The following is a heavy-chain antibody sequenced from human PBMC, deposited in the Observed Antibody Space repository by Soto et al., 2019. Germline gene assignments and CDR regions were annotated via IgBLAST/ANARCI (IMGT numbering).Heavy chain of an antibody. CDR1: GDSIRSGNHY. D-gene: IGHD3-3*01. Sequence: PSETLSLTCTVSGDSIRSGNHYWSWIRQPPGKGLEWIGYIYYSGSTYYSPPLKSRVTISVDTSKNQFSLKLNSVTAADTAVYYCARESFGLSIFGVVIVTGPTGHQYGMDVWGQGTTVTVSS. V-gene: IGHV4-30-4*01. CDR3: ARESFGLSIFGVVIVTGPTGHQYGMDV. CDR2: IYYSGST. J-gene: IGHJ6*02.